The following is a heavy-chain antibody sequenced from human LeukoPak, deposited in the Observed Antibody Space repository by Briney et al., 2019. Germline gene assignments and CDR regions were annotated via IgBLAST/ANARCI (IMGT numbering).Heavy chain of an antibody. CDR1: GYTFTSYG. Sequence: ASVMVSCRASGYTFTSYGISWVRQTPGQGLEWMGWLSAYNGNTNYALKLQGRVTMITDTSASTAYMELRALRSDDSAVYYYVRDRDDYYDSSADGHDAFDIWCQGTMVTVSS. J-gene: IGHJ3*02. D-gene: IGHD3-22*01. V-gene: IGHV1-18*01. CDR2: LSAYNGNT. CDR3: VRDRDDYYDSSADGHDAFDI.